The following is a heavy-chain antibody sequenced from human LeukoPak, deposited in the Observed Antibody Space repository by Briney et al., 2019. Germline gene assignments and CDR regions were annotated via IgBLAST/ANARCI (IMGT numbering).Heavy chain of an antibody. D-gene: IGHD5-12*01. Sequence: GGSLRLSCAASGFTFSSYWMHWVRQAPGKGLVWVSRINSDGSSTSYADSVKGRFTISRDNAKNTLYLQMNSLRAEDTAVYYYARTLKWLQAHDYWGQGTLVTVSS. CDR3: ARTLKWLQAHDY. V-gene: IGHV3-74*01. CDR1: GFTFSSYW. J-gene: IGHJ4*02. CDR2: INSDGSST.